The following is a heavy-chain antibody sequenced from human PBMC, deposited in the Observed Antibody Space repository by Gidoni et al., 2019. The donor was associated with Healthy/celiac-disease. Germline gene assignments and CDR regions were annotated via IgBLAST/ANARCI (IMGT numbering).Heavy chain of an antibody. Sequence: QLQLQHWGAGLLKPSETLSLTCAVYGGSFSGYYWSWLRQPPGKGLEWIGEINHSGSTNYNPSLKSRVTISVDTSKNQFSLKLSSVTAADTAVYYCARVRTRKPFDYWGQGTLVTVSS. CDR2: INHSGST. J-gene: IGHJ4*02. CDR3: ARVRTRKPFDY. D-gene: IGHD4-17*01. CDR1: GGSFSGYY. V-gene: IGHV4-34*01.